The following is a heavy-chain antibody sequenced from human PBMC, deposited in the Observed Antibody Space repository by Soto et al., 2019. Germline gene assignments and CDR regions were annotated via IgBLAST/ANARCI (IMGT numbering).Heavy chain of an antibody. CDR2: IWYDGSNK. J-gene: IGHJ4*02. CDR3: ARSVHGYGGYE. Sequence: GGSLRLSCAASGFTFSSYGMHWVRQAPGKGLEWVAVIWYDGSNKYYADSVKGRFTISRDNSKNTLYLQMNSLRAEDTAVYYCARSVHGYGGYEWGQGTLVTVSS. D-gene: IGHD5-12*01. V-gene: IGHV3-33*01. CDR1: GFTFSSYG.